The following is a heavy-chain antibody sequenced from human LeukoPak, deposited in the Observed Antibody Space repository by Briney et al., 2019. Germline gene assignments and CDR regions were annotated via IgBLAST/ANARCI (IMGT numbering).Heavy chain of an antibody. CDR3: ARGSCSSSSCYERLNGLDV. Sequence: GGSLRLSCAASGFTFSNYDMHWVRQATGKGLEWVSAFHTAGDTHYSGSVKGRFATSRENAKNSFYLQMNNLRAGNTAVYYCARGSCSSSSCYERLNGLDVWGQGTPVTVSS. J-gene: IGHJ6*02. CDR2: FHTAGDT. V-gene: IGHV3-13*01. CDR1: GFTFSNYD. D-gene: IGHD2-2*01.